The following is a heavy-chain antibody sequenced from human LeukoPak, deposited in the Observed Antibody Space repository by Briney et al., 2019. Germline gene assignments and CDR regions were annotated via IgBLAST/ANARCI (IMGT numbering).Heavy chain of an antibody. J-gene: IGHJ4*02. CDR3: ARTTLYSGYDFYFDY. Sequence: AGSLRLSCAASGFTFSSYAMSWVRQAPGKGLEWVSVISGSGGSTYYADSVKGRFTISRDNSKNTLYLQMNSLRAEDTAVYYCARTTLYSGYDFYFDYWGQGTLVTVSS. CDR1: GFTFSSYA. CDR2: ISGSGGST. D-gene: IGHD5-12*01. V-gene: IGHV3-23*01.